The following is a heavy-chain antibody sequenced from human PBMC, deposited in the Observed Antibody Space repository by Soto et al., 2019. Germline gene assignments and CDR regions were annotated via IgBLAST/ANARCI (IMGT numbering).Heavy chain of an antibody. CDR3: ARVEWEWLPGDYYYYYMDV. V-gene: IGHV3-7*01. Sequence: GGSLRLSCAASGFTFSSYWMSWVRQAPGKGLEWVANIKQDGSEKYYVDSVKGRITISRDNAKNSLYLQMNSLRAEDTAVYYCARVEWEWLPGDYYYYYMDVWGKGTTVTVSS. CDR1: GFTFSSYW. D-gene: IGHD3-3*01. J-gene: IGHJ6*03. CDR2: IKQDGSEK.